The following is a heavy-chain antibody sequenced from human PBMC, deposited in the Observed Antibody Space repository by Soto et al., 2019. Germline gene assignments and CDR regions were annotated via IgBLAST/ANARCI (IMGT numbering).Heavy chain of an antibody. D-gene: IGHD4-4*01. J-gene: IGHJ6*02. Sequence: SVKVSCKASGGTFSSYAISWVRQAPGQGLEWMGGIIPIFGTANYAQKFQGRVTITADESTSTAYMELSSLRSEDTAVYYCARALNDYSNYYYYGMDVWGQGTTVTVSS. CDR1: GGTFSSYA. V-gene: IGHV1-69*13. CDR3: ARALNDYSNYYYYGMDV. CDR2: IIPIFGTA.